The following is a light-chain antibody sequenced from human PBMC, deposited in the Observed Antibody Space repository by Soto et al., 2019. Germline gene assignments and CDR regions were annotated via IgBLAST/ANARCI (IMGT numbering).Light chain of an antibody. Sequence: EIVLTQSPGTLSLSPGERATLSCSASQSVSLTALAWYQHKPGQAPRLLIYGASTRATGIPARLSGSGSGTELTLTISSLQSEDFAVYYCQQYNNWPPTFGQGTKVDIK. CDR2: GAS. CDR3: QQYNNWPPT. CDR1: QSVSLTA. V-gene: IGKV3-15*01. J-gene: IGKJ1*01.